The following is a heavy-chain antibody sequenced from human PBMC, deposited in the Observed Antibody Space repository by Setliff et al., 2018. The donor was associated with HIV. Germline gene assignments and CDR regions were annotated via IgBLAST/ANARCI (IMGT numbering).Heavy chain of an antibody. V-gene: IGHV3-48*01. Sequence: GGSLRLSCAASGFTFSTYSMNWVRQAPGKGLEWVSYISGNNDAIHYADSVKGRFTISRDNANNSLYLQMNSLRAEDTAVYYCARAIAVVVTATPGFDYWGQGTLVTVSS. CDR1: GFTFSTYS. D-gene: IGHD2-15*01. CDR3: ARAIAVVVTATPGFDY. J-gene: IGHJ4*02. CDR2: ISGNNDAI.